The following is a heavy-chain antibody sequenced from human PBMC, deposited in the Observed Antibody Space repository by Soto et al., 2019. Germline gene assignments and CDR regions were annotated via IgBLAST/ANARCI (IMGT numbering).Heavy chain of an antibody. J-gene: IGHJ1*01. D-gene: IGHD3-22*01. Sequence: SETLSLTCAVYGGSFSGYYWSWIRQPPGKGLEWIGEINHSGSTNYNPSLKSRVTISVDTSKNQFSLKLSSVTAADTAVYYCAAGMWGYYLPSYFQHWGQGTLVTVSS. V-gene: IGHV4-34*01. CDR2: INHSGST. CDR3: AAGMWGYYLPSYFQH. CDR1: GGSFSGYY.